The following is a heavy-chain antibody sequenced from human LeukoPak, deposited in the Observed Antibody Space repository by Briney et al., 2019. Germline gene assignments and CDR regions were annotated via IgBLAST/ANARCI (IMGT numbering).Heavy chain of an antibody. Sequence: GVSLRLSCVASGFTFSSYSMNWVRQAPGRGLEWVSYISRSSGTIYYADSVKGRFTISRDNAKNSLYLLMNSLRDEDTAVYYCARIWGDCSGDSCYSTPCWGKGTLVTASS. D-gene: IGHD2-15*01. V-gene: IGHV3-48*02. CDR1: GFTFSSYS. J-gene: IGHJ4*02. CDR3: ARIWGDCSGDSCYSTPC. CDR2: ISRSSGTI.